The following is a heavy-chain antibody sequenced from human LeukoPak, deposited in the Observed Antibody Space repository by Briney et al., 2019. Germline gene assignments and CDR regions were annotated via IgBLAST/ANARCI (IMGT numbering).Heavy chain of an antibody. J-gene: IGHJ3*02. Sequence: SETLPLTCTVSGGSISSYYWSWIRQPAGKGLEWIGRIYTSGSTNYNPSLKSRVTMSVDTSKNQFSLKLSSVTAADTAVYYCARGRAAAGTRDAFDIWGQGTMVTVSS. V-gene: IGHV4-4*07. CDR3: ARGRAAAGTRDAFDI. CDR2: IYTSGST. CDR1: GGSISSYY. D-gene: IGHD6-13*01.